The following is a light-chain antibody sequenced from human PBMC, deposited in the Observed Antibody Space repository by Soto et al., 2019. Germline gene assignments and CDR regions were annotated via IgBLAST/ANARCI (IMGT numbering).Light chain of an antibody. V-gene: IGKV3-20*01. J-gene: IGKJ1*01. CDR1: PSVSSSV. CDR3: QQYGSSGT. Sequence: VVTQSPATLSLSPGERATLSCRASPSVSSSVAWYQHKPGQSPRLLIYGASNRATGIPDRFSGSGSGTDFTLTISRLEPEDFAVYYCQQYGSSGTFGQGTKVEIK. CDR2: GAS.